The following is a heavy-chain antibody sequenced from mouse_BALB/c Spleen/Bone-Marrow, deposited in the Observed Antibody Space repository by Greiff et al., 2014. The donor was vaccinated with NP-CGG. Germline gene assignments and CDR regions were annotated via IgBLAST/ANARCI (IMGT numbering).Heavy chain of an antibody. CDR1: GYTFTSYW. D-gene: IGHD1-1*01. CDR2: INPSTGNT. J-gene: IGHJ4*01. V-gene: IGHV1-4*01. CDR3: TRDYCGSSIVY. Sequence: VQLQQSGAELVTPGASVKMSCKASGYTFTSYWMHWVKQRPGQGLEWIGYINPSTGNTEYNQKFKDKATLTAEKSSSIAYMQLSNLTTKNSAVYCCTRDYCGSSIVYWGQGTSVTVST.